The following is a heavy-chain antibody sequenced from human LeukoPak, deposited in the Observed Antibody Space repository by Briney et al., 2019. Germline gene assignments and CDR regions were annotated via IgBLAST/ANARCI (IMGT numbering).Heavy chain of an antibody. D-gene: IGHD3-10*01. J-gene: IGHJ5*02. V-gene: IGHV1-18*01. CDR3: AREGSYYNWFDP. CDR1: GYTFSSYG. CDR2: ISTNNRDT. Sequence: ASVKVSCKASGYTFSSYGIIWVRQAPGQGLEWMGWISTNNRDTKYAQKLQGRVTLTTDTSTSTVYMDLRSLTSDDTAVYYCAREGSYYNWFDPWGQGTLVTVSS.